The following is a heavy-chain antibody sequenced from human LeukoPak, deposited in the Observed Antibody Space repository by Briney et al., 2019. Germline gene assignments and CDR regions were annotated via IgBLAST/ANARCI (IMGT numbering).Heavy chain of an antibody. J-gene: IGHJ4*02. Sequence: ASVTVSCKASGYSFTSYGISWVRQAPGQGLEWMGWISTYNGNTKYAQKLQGRVTMTTDTSMRTAYMELRSLRSDDTAVYYCAREGYKYWGQGTLVTVSS. CDR2: ISTYNGNT. CDR3: AREGYKY. D-gene: IGHD1-1*01. CDR1: GYSFTSYG. V-gene: IGHV1-18*01.